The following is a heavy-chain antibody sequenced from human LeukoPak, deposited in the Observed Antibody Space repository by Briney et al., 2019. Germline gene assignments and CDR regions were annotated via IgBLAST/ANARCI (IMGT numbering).Heavy chain of an antibody. J-gene: IGHJ4*02. V-gene: IGHV1-2*02. D-gene: IGHD1-7*01. CDR2: INPNSGGT. CDR3: ARDLRGDYGELMR. Sequence: ASVKVSCKASGYTFTVYYMHWVRQAPGQGLEWMGWINPNSGGTNYAQKFQGRFTMTRDTSISTAYMELSRLRSDDTAVYYCARDLRGDYGELMRWGQGTLVTVSS. CDR1: GYTFTVYY.